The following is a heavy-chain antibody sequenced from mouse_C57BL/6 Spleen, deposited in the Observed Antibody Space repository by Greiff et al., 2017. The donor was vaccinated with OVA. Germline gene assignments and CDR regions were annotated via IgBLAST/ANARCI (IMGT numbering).Heavy chain of an antibody. V-gene: IGHV1-69*01. CDR3: ARWALKGAMDY. CDR1: GYTFTSYW. J-gene: IGHJ4*01. Sequence: VQLQQSGAELVMPGASVKLSCKASGYTFTSYWMHWVKQRPGQGLEWIGEIDPSDSYTNYNQKFKGKSTLTVDKSSSTAYMQLSSLTSEDSAVYYCARWALKGAMDYWGQGTSVTVSS. CDR2: IDPSDSYT. D-gene: IGHD1-3*01.